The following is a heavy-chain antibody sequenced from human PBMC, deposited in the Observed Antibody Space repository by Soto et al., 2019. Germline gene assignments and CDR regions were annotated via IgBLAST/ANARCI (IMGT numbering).Heavy chain of an antibody. Sequence: NPSETLSLTCTVSGGSIRSYYWSWIRQPAGKGLEWIGRIYTSGSTNYNPSLKSRVSMSVDTSKNQFSLRLSSVTAADTAVYYCARDLYYYDSSGSSPRFDYWGQGTLVTVSS. CDR2: IYTSGST. CDR3: ARDLYYYDSSGSSPRFDY. CDR1: GGSIRSYY. V-gene: IGHV4-4*07. D-gene: IGHD3-22*01. J-gene: IGHJ4*02.